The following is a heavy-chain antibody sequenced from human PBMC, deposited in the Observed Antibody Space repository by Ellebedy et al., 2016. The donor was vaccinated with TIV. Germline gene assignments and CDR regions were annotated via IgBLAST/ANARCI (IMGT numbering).Heavy chain of an antibody. Sequence: GGSLRLSXAASGFTFSSYAMSWVRQAPGKGLEWVSAISGSGGSTYYADSVKGRFTISRDNSKNTLYLQMNSLRAEDTAVYYCAKPIAAAGTTDYWGQGTLVTVSS. CDR3: AKPIAAAGTTDY. V-gene: IGHV3-23*01. J-gene: IGHJ4*02. D-gene: IGHD6-13*01. CDR2: ISGSGGST. CDR1: GFTFSSYA.